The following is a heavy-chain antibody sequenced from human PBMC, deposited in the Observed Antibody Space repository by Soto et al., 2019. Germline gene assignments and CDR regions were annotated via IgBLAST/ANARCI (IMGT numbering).Heavy chain of an antibody. J-gene: IGHJ3*02. D-gene: IGHD1-26*01. Sequence: VQLVESGGGLVQPGRSLRLSCAASGFTFDDYAMHWVRQAPGKGLEWVSGISWNSGSIGYADSVKGRFTISRDNAKNSLYLQMNSLRAEDTALYYCAKVGLANAFDIWGQGTMVTVSS. CDR2: ISWNSGSI. V-gene: IGHV3-9*01. CDR3: AKVGLANAFDI. CDR1: GFTFDDYA.